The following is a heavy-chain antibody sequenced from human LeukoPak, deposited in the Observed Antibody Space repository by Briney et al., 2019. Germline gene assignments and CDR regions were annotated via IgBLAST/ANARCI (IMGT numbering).Heavy chain of an antibody. CDR1: GFTFSSNS. D-gene: IGHD3-10*01. V-gene: IGHV3-23*01. CDR3: TKWSGFGDD. Sequence: PGGSLRLSCAASGFTFSSNSMTWVRQTPGKGLEWVSGISGSGDSTFYADSVKGRFTISRDNSRNTLYLQMSSLRPEDTAVYYCTKWSGFGDDWGQGTLVPVSS. CDR2: ISGSGDST. J-gene: IGHJ4*02.